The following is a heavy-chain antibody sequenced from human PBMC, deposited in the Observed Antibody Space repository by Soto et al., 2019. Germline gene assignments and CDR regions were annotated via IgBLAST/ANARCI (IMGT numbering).Heavy chain of an antibody. D-gene: IGHD6-6*01. Sequence: QLQLQESGPGLVKPSETLSLTCTVSGGSISSSSYYWGWIRQPPGKGLEWIGSIYYSGSTYYNPSLKSRVTVSVATSKSQFSLKLGSVTAADTAVYYGAQTDSSASLGVDYWGQGTLVTVSS. CDR1: GGSISSSSYY. J-gene: IGHJ4*02. CDR2: IYYSGST. CDR3: AQTDSSASLGVDY. V-gene: IGHV4-39*01.